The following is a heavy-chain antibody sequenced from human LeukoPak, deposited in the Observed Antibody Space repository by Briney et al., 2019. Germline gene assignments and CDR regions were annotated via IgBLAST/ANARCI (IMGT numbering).Heavy chain of an antibody. Sequence: NPGGSLRLSCAASGFTFSSYSMNWVRQAPGKGLEWVSSISSSSSYIYYADSVKGRFTISRDNAKNSLYLQMNSLRAEDTAVYYCARDKLSGYDLSVLVQNYYYYYGMDVWGQGTTVTVSS. CDR3: ARDKLSGYDLSVLVQNYYYYYGMDV. V-gene: IGHV3-21*01. CDR2: ISSSSSYI. D-gene: IGHD5-12*01. J-gene: IGHJ6*02. CDR1: GFTFSSYS.